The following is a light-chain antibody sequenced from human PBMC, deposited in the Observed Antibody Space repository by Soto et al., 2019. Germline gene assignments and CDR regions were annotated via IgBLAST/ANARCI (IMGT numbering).Light chain of an antibody. V-gene: IGLV2-14*01. CDR3: SSYTSSSTRVV. Sequence: QSALTQPASVSGSPGQSITISCTGTSSDVGGYNYVSWYQQHPGKAPKLMIYEVSNRPSGVSNRFSGSKSGNTASLTISGLQAENEADYYCSSYTSSSTRVVFGGGTKLPVL. CDR2: EVS. CDR1: SSDVGGYNY. J-gene: IGLJ2*01.